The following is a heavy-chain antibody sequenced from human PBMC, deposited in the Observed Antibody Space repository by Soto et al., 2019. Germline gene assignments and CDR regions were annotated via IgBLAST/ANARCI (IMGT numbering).Heavy chain of an antibody. Sequence: SQTLSLTCAISGDSVSSNSATWDWVRQSPSRGLEWLGRTYYRSKWSNDYAVSVKSRVTITPDTSKSQFSLQLSSVTPEDTAVYYWAKLTGGGVKWGQGTLLTVSS. D-gene: IGHD3-9*01. V-gene: IGHV6-1*01. CDR2: TYYRSKWSN. J-gene: IGHJ4*02. CDR1: GDSVSSNSAT. CDR3: AKLTGGGVK.